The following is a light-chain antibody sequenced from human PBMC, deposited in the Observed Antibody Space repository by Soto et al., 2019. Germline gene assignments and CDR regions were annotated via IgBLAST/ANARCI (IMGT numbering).Light chain of an antibody. J-gene: IGKJ4*01. CDR1: QSVRSY. Sequence: EIVMTQSPATLSLSPGERATLSCRASQSVRSYLAWSQQKPGQPPRLLIYDASTRATGIPAGVSGSQSGTEFTLTISSLLSEDFAVYACQQYNNWPLTFGGGTKVEIK. V-gene: IGKV3D-15*01. CDR2: DAS. CDR3: QQYNNWPLT.